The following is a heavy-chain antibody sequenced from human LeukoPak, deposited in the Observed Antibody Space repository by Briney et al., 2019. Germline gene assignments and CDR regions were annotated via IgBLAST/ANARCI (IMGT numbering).Heavy chain of an antibody. V-gene: IGHV3-23*01. CDR3: AKDDAWGRYKD. CDR2: ISASGGIT. CDR1: GFSVSSNW. Sequence: GGSLRLSCAASGFSVSSNWMSWVRQAPGKGMEWVSGISASGGITYYTDSVKGRFTISRDNAKNTVSLQMNSLRGDDTAVYYCAKDDAWGRYKDWGQGTLVTVSS. D-gene: IGHD3-16*01. J-gene: IGHJ1*01.